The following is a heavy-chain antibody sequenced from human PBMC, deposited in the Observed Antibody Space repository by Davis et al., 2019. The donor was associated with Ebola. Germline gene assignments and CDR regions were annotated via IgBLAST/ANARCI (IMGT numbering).Heavy chain of an antibody. D-gene: IGHD3-16*01. Sequence: PSETLSLTCTVSGGSFSSYYWSWIRQPPGKGLEWIGEIKYSGSANYNPSLKSRVTISVDMSMNQFSLKVNSVTAADTAVYYCARMMTYTRRGRAFNIWGQGTLVTVSA. V-gene: IGHV4-34*01. J-gene: IGHJ3*02. CDR3: ARMMTYTRRGRAFNI. CDR2: IKYSGSA. CDR1: GGSFSSYY.